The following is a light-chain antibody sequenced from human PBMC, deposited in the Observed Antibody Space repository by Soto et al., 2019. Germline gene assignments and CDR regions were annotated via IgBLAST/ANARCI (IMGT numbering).Light chain of an antibody. CDR3: MQALQTWT. J-gene: IGKJ1*01. CDR2: LGS. CDR1: QSLLHSNGYNY. Sequence: DIVMTQSPLSLPVTPGEPASFSCRSSQSLLHSNGYNYLDWYLQKPGQSPQLLIYLGSNRSSGVPDRFSGSGSGTDFTLKISRVEAEDVGVYYCMQALQTWTFGQGTKVDI. V-gene: IGKV2-28*01.